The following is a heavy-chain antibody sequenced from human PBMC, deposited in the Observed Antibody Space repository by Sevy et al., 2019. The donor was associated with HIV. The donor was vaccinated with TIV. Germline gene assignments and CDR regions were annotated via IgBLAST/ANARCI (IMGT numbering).Heavy chain of an antibody. J-gene: IGHJ4*02. CDR2: ISGSGGST. CDR3: AKGGQDTAMPIDFDY. D-gene: IGHD5-18*01. CDR1: GFTFSSYA. V-gene: IGHV3-23*01. Sequence: GGSLRLSCAASGFTFSSYAMSWVRQAPGKGLEWVSAISGSGGSTYYADSVKGRFTISRDNSKNTLYLQMNSLRVEDTAVYYCAKGGQDTAMPIDFDYWGQGTLVTVSS.